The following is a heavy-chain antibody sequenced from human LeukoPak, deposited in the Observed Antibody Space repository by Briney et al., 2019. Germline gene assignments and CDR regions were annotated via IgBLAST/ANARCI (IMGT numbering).Heavy chain of an antibody. Sequence: PGGSLRLSCTPSRFTLSIYWLNWVRPSHGEGRVWDALINGDGSTTTHADSVKGRFTISRDNAKNTAYLQMNMLRDEDTAVYVCARDNAGSPDYWGQGTLVTVSA. CDR3: ARDNAGSPDY. D-gene: IGHD3-10*01. V-gene: IGHV3-74*03. J-gene: IGHJ4*02. CDR2: INGDGSTT. CDR1: RFTLSIYW.